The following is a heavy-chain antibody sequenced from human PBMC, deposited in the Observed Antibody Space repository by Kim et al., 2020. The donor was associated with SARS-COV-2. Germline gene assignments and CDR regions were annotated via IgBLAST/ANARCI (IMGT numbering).Heavy chain of an antibody. J-gene: IGHJ4*02. CDR3: AREGHSSGRAGNFDN. CDR2: ISADESIK. CDR1: GFTFGSAH. V-gene: IGHV3-30*03. Sequence: GGSLRLSCAGSGFTFGSAHMHWVRQAPGKGLEWVAVISADESIKGYADSVRGRFSVSRDNSQNTLFLQIDSLRPEDTAVYYCAREGHSSGRAGNFDNWGQGTLVTVSS. D-gene: IGHD6-19*01.